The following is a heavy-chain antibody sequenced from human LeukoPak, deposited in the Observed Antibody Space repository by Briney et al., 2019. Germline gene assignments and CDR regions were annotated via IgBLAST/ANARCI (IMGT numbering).Heavy chain of an antibody. J-gene: IGHJ4*02. CDR3: AKDYFGSLEY. V-gene: IGHV3-74*03. D-gene: IGHD2/OR15-2a*01. CDR1: GFAFSVSW. CDR2: IKSDGSGT. Sequence: PGGSLSLSCAASGFAFSVSWMHWVRQAPGQGLVWVSVIKSDGSGTAYADSVKGRFTISRDNAKNTVYLQMNSLRDEDTAVYYCAKDYFGSLEYWGQGTLVTVSS.